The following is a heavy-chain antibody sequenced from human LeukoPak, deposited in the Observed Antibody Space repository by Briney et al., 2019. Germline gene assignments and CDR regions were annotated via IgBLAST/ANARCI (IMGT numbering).Heavy chain of an antibody. CDR1: GCTVVSYG. J-gene: IGHJ4*02. Sequence: SVKFSCKASGCTVVSYGINGVRQAPGDGLEWMGGSSPIVGTVNDAQKFQGRVTVSADESTRTVYMELGSLRSEDTAVYYCARGRSSGTYYNPFDYWGQGTLVIVSS. CDR3: ARGRSSGTYYNPFDY. D-gene: IGHD3-10*01. V-gene: IGHV1-69*13. CDR2: SSPIVGTV.